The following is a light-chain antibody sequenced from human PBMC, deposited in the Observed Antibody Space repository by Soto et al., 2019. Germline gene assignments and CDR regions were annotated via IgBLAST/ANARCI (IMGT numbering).Light chain of an antibody. V-gene: IGKV3-15*01. CDR3: QQYNNWPPIN. J-gene: IGKJ5*01. Sequence: EIVLTQSPATLSVSPGERATLSCRASQSVSSNLAWYQQKPGQAPRLLIHGASTRATGIPARFSGSGSGTEFTLTISSLQSEDFAVYYCQQYNNWPPINFGQGTRLEIK. CDR1: QSVSSN. CDR2: GAS.